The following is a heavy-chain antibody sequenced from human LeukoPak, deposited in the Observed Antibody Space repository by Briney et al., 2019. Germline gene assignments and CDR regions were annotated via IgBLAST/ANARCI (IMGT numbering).Heavy chain of an antibody. V-gene: IGHV1-18*01. CDR3: ARDLAGVSYYDILTGHRDWFDP. CDR1: GYTFKSYG. CDR2: ISGYNGHT. J-gene: IGHJ5*02. Sequence: ASVKVSCKASGYTFKSYGISWVRQAPGQGLEWMGWISGYNGHTNYAQKLQGRVTMTTDTSTSTAYMELRSLRSDDTAVYYCARDLAGVSYYDILTGHRDWFDPWGQGTLVTVSS. D-gene: IGHD3-9*01.